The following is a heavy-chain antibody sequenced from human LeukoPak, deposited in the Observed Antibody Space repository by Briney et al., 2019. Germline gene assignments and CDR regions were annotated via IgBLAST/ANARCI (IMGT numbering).Heavy chain of an antibody. CDR3: ARETEKQWQY. CDR2: IFHSGST. V-gene: IGHV4-38-2*02. Sequence: SETLSLTCTVSGYSLTSGYYWGWIRQPPGKGLEWIASIFHSGSTFYNPSVKSRVTISVDTAKNQFSLTLRSVTAADTAVYYCARETEKQWQYWGQGTMATVSS. J-gene: IGHJ3*01. D-gene: IGHD6-19*01. CDR1: GYSLTSGYY.